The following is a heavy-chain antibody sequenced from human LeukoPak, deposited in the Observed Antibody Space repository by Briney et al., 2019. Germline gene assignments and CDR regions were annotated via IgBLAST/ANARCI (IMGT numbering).Heavy chain of an antibody. J-gene: IGHJ4*02. D-gene: IGHD4-11*01. CDR2: IWSDGTNQ. V-gene: IGHV3-33*06. CDR3: AKDAERGFDYSNSLQK. Sequence: PGGSLRLPCAASKFMFSHYGMHWVRQAPSQGLEWVAVIWSDGTNQYYADSVKGRFTVSRDNSQNTLYLQMSSLRPEDTAIYYCAKDAERGFDYSNSLQKWGQGTLVTVSS. CDR1: KFMFSHYG.